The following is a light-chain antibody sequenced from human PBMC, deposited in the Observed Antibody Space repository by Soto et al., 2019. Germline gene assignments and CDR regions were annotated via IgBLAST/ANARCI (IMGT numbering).Light chain of an antibody. CDR1: QSVSSN. CDR2: DAS. J-gene: IGKJ4*01. V-gene: IGKV3-15*01. CDR3: QQYNNWPLT. Sequence: EIVMTQSPATLSVSPGERATLSCRASQSVSSNLAWYQQKPGQAPRLLIYDASTRATGIPARFSGSGSGTEVTLTISSLHSEDFAVYYCQQYNNWPLTFGGGTNVEIK.